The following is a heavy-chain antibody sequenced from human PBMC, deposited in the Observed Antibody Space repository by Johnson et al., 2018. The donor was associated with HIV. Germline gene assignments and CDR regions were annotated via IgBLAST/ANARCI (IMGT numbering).Heavy chain of an antibody. CDR3: AKGFYSSSSSVLELGDNVRGLLGLRWAM. CDR1: GFTFSSYG. V-gene: IGHV3-30*02. D-gene: IGHD6-6*01. J-gene: IGHJ1*01. CDR2: IRYDGSNK. Sequence: VQLVESGGGVVQPGGSLRLSCAASGFTFSSYGMHWVRQAPGKGLEWVAFIRYDGSNKYYADSVKGRFTISRDNSKNTLYLQMNSLRAEDTAVYYCAKGFYSSSSSVLELGDNVRGLLGLRWAMWG.